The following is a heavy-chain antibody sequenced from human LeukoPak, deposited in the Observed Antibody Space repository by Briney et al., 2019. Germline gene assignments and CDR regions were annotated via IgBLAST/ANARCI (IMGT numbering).Heavy chain of an antibody. CDR3: TTDYGSGSYPYYYYGMDV. V-gene: IGHV3-15*01. Sequence: PGGSLRLSCAASGFTFSNAWVSWVRQAPGKGLEWVGRIKSKTDGGTTDYAAPVKGRFTISRDDSKNTLYLQMNSLKTEDTAVYYCTTDYGSGSYPYYYYGMDVWGQGTTVTVSS. D-gene: IGHD3-10*01. CDR1: GFTFSNAW. CDR2: IKSKTDGGTT. J-gene: IGHJ6*02.